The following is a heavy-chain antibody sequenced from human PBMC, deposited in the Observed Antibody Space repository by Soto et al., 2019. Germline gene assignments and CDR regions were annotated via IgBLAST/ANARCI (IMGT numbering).Heavy chain of an antibody. CDR2: IIPIFGTA. CDR3: ARDGGGNCSGGSCYDVSYYYGMDV. V-gene: IGHV1-69*13. CDR1: GGTFSSYA. D-gene: IGHD2-15*01. J-gene: IGHJ6*02. Sequence: SVKVSCKASGGTFSSYAISWVRQAPGQGLEWMGGIIPIFGTANYAQKFQGRVTITADESTSTAYMELSSLRSEDTAVYYCARDGGGNCSGGSCYDVSYYYGMDVWGQGTTVTVSS.